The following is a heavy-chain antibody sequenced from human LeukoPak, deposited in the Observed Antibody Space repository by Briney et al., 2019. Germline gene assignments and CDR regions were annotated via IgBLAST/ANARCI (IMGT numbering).Heavy chain of an antibody. CDR1: GGTFSSYA. CDR3: ARARGGSYGYSYYFDY. J-gene: IGHJ4*02. V-gene: IGHV1-3*01. Sequence: ASVKVSCKASGGTFSSYAISWVRQAPGQRLEWMGWINAGNGNTKYSQKFQGRVTITRDTSASTAYMELSSLRSEDTAVYYCARARGGSYGYSYYFDYWGQGTLVTVSS. CDR2: INAGNGNT. D-gene: IGHD5-18*01.